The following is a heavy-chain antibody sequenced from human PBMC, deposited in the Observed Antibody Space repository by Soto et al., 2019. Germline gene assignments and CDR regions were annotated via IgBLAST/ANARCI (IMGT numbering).Heavy chain of an antibody. CDR2: IYHSGNT. CDR3: ARVHGDYGRYFDY. J-gene: IGHJ4*02. CDR1: GGSISSCVYS. Sequence: QLQLQESGSGLVKPSQTLSLTCAVSGGSISSCVYSWSWIRQPLGKGLEWVGYIYHSGNTYYNQYLKSRVNKSADRSKNQYSLKLRSLTAADTAVYFCARVHGDYGRYFDYWGQGTLVTVSS. V-gene: IGHV4-30-2*01. D-gene: IGHD4-17*01.